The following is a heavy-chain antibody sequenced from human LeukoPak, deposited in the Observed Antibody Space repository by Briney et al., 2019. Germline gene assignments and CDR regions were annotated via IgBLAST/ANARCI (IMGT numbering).Heavy chain of an antibody. D-gene: IGHD6-19*01. CDR3: ARQRAGGWYYFDY. CDR2: MSPNSGNT. V-gene: IGHV1-8*01. J-gene: IGHJ4*02. CDR1: GYTFTSYD. Sequence: ASVKVSCKASGYTFTSYDINWMRQATGQGLEWMGWMSPNSGNTGYAQKLQGRVTMTTDTSTSTAYMELRSLRSDDTAVYYCARQRAGGWYYFDYWGQGTLVTVSS.